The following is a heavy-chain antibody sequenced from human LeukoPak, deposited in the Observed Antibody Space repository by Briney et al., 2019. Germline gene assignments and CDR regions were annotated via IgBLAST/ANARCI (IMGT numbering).Heavy chain of an antibody. CDR2: INHSGST. V-gene: IGHV4-34*01. CDR3: ARVITVTAVDV. J-gene: IGHJ6*04. CDR1: RGSFSGYY. D-gene: IGHD4-17*01. Sequence: SETLSLTCAVYRGSFSGYYWSWIRKPPGKGLEWIGEINHSGSTNYNPSLKSRVTISVDTSKNQFSLKLSSVTAADTAVYYCARVITVTAVDVWGKGTTVTVSS.